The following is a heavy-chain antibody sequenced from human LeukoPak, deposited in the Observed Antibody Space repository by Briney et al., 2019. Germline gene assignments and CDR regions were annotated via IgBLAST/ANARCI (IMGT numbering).Heavy chain of an antibody. J-gene: IGHJ4*02. D-gene: IGHD6-19*01. CDR3: SRDPSAVAGNFDY. Sequence: GGSLRLSCAASGFTFSNYWMHWVRQAPGKGLVWVSRIDSDGSITNYADSVKGRFTISRDNAKNTLYLRMNSLRAEDTAVYYCSRDPSAVAGNFDYWGQGTLVTVSS. CDR2: IDSDGSIT. V-gene: IGHV3-74*01. CDR1: GFTFSNYW.